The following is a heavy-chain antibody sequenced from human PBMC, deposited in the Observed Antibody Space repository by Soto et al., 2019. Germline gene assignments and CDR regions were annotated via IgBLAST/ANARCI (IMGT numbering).Heavy chain of an antibody. J-gene: IGHJ4*02. CDR3: ARDGSLGYGDY. CDR2: ISSSSSYK. CDR1: GFTFSTYS. Sequence: EVQLVESGGGLVKPGGSLRLSCGASGFTFSTYSMNWVRQAPGKGLEWVSSISSSSSYKHYAESVKGRFTISRDNAKNSLYPQMNSLRAEDTAVYYCARDGSLGYGDYWGQGTLVTVSS. V-gene: IGHV3-21*01. D-gene: IGHD5-18*01.